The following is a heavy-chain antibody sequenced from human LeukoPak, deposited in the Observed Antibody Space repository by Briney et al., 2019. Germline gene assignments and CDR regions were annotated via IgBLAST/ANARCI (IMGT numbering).Heavy chain of an antibody. Sequence: PSETLSLTCNVSGGSISPYYWSWIRQPPGKGLEWIGYIYYSGSTNYNPSLESRVTISVDTSKNQFSLKLDSVTAADTAVYYCARGRSGSYHSPFDYWGQGTLVTVSS. D-gene: IGHD1-26*01. J-gene: IGHJ4*02. CDR3: ARGRSGSYHSPFDY. CDR1: GGSISPYY. CDR2: IYYSGST. V-gene: IGHV4-59*13.